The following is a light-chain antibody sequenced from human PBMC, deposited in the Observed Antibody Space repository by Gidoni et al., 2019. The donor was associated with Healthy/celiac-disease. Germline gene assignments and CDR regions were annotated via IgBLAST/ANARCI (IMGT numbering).Light chain of an antibody. V-gene: IGKV3-20*01. Sequence: EIVLTQSPGTLSLSPGERATLSCRASQSVSSSYLAWYQQKPGQAPRLLIYGASSRATGIPDMVSGSGSGTDFTLTSSRLEPEDFAVYYCQQYGSSPPTFGQGAKVEIK. CDR1: QSVSSSY. J-gene: IGKJ1*01. CDR2: GAS. CDR3: QQYGSSPPT.